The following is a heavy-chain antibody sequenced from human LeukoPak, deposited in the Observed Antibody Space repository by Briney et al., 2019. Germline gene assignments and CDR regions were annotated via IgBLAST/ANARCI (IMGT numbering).Heavy chain of an antibody. J-gene: IGHJ6*02. CDR2: ISYDGSNK. CDR1: GFTFSSYD. CDR3: ATVRLPLGYCSGGSCDRPYYYYYYGMDV. V-gene: IGHV3-30-3*01. Sequence: GGSLTLSCAASGFTFSSYDMHWVRHAPGKGLVWVAVISYDGSNKYHAYSVRGSFTMARDKSKNTLSLQMNSLRAEDTAVYYCATVRLPLGYCSGGSCDRPYYYYYYGMDVWGQGTTVTVSS. D-gene: IGHD2-15*01.